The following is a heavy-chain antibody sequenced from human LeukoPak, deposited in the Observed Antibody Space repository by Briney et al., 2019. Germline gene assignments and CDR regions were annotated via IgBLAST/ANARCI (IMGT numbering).Heavy chain of an antibody. V-gene: IGHV4-59*01. CDR1: GGSISSYY. Sequence: PSETLSLTCTVSGGSISSYYWSWIRQPPGKGLEWIGYIYYSGGTNYNPSLKSRVTISVDTSKNQFSLKLSSVTAADTAVYYCARTPGYSSSWYLGYYYYMDVWGKGTTVTVSS. CDR2: IYYSGGT. D-gene: IGHD6-13*01. J-gene: IGHJ6*03. CDR3: ARTPGYSSSWYLGYYYYMDV.